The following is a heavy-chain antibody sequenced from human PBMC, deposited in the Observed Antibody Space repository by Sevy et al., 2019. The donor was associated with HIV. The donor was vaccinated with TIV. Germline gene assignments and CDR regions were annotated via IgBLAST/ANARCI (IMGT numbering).Heavy chain of an antibody. Sequence: ASVKVSCKASGYTFTGYYMHWVRQAPGQGLEWMGWINPNSGGTNYAQKFQGRVTMTRDPSISTAYMELGRLRSDDTAVYYCARDYYGSGSYYHVNWFDPWGQGTLVTVSS. J-gene: IGHJ5*02. CDR3: ARDYYGSGSYYHVNWFDP. D-gene: IGHD3-10*01. CDR2: INPNSGGT. CDR1: GYTFTGYY. V-gene: IGHV1-2*02.